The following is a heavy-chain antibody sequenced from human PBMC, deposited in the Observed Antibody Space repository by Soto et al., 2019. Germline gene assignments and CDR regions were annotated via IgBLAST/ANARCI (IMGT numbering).Heavy chain of an antibody. J-gene: IGHJ4*02. Sequence: PSETLSLTCTVSGGSVSSGSYYWTWIRQPPGKGLEWIGYIYYSGTTNYNPSLKSRVTISVDTSNNQFSLKLSSVTAADTAVYYSALLHIAARSMEYWGQGPLVKSPQ. CDR3: ALLHIAARSMEY. D-gene: IGHD6-6*01. V-gene: IGHV4-61*01. CDR1: GGSVSSGSYY. CDR2: IYYSGTT.